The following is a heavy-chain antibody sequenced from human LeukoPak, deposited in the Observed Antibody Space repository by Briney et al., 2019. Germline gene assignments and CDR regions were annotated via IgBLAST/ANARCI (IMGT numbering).Heavy chain of an antibody. V-gene: IGHV3-23*01. Sequence: PGGSLRLSCAASGFTFSSYAMSWVRQAPGKGLEWVSAISGSGGSTYYADSVKGRFTISRDNSKNTLYLQMNSLRAEDTAVYYCAKDMGPLLWFGELFGDYWGQGILVTVSS. D-gene: IGHD3-10*01. CDR1: GFTFSSYA. CDR3: AKDMGPLLWFGELFGDY. CDR2: ISGSGGST. J-gene: IGHJ4*02.